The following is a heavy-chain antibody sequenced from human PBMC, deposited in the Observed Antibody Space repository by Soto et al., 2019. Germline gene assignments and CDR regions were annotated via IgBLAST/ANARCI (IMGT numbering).Heavy chain of an antibody. Sequence: EVQLVESGGGLIQPGGSLRLSCAASGFTVSNHYMSWVRQTPGKGLEWVALIYSGGTTKYADSVKGRFTVSRDGAKNTLYLQMNSLRAEDTAVYYCAKDGRGSGSHYNSFGYWGQGTLVTVSS. J-gene: IGHJ4*02. D-gene: IGHD3-10*01. CDR3: AKDGRGSGSHYNSFGY. CDR1: GFTVSNHY. V-gene: IGHV3-53*01. CDR2: IYSGGTT.